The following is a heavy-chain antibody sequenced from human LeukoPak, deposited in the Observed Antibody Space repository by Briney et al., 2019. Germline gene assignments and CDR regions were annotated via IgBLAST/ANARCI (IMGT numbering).Heavy chain of an antibody. D-gene: IGHD2-8*01. J-gene: IGHJ4*02. CDR2: ISRNGSTI. CDR3: ANGASRPQIGYCTNGVCQNFDY. Sequence: GGSLRLSCAASGFTFSSYWMHWVRQAAVKGLGWVSYISRNGSTIYYAGSVKGRFTISRDSSKNTLYLQMNSLRAEDTAVYYCANGASRPQIGYCTNGVCQNFDYWGQGTLVTVSS. V-gene: IGHV3-48*01. CDR1: GFTFSSYW.